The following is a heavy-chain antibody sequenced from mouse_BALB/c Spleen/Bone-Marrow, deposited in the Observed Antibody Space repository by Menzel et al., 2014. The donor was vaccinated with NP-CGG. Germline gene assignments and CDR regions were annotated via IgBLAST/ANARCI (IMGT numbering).Heavy chain of an antibody. D-gene: IGHD1-2*01. Sequence: QVQLQQSGAELVKPGAPVKLSCKASGYTFTSYWMNWVKQRPGRGLEWIGRIDPSDSETHYNQKFKDKATLTVDKSSSTAYIQLSSLTSEDSAVYYCERRGYGYGFAYWGQGTLVTVSA. J-gene: IGHJ3*01. V-gene: IGHV1-69*02. CDR2: IDPSDSET. CDR1: GYTFTSYW. CDR3: ERRGYGYGFAY.